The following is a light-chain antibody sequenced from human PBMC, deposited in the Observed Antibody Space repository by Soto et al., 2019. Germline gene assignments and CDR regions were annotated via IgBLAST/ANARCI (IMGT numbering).Light chain of an antibody. CDR1: SSDVGGYNH. Sequence: QSALTQPASVSGSPGQSITISCTASSSDVGGYNHVSWYQQHPGKAPKLMIYEVSNRPSGVSNRFSGSKSGNTASLTISGLQAEDEADYYCSAYTTSTTRIIFGGGTKLTVL. J-gene: IGLJ2*01. CDR3: SAYTTSTTRII. V-gene: IGLV2-14*01. CDR2: EVS.